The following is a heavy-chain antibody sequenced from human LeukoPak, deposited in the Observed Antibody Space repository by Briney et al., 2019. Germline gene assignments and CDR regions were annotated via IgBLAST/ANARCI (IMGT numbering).Heavy chain of an antibody. D-gene: IGHD5/OR15-5a*01. CDR1: GFTFTTYW. CDR2: ISSDGSST. Sequence: GGSLRPSCAASGFTFTTYWMQWVRQAPGKGLVWVSCISSDGSSTNYADSVKGRFTISRDNAKNTLYLQMNSLRAEDTAVYYCARDGGYGVDYWGQGTLVTVSS. CDR3: ARDGGYGVDY. V-gene: IGHV3-74*01. J-gene: IGHJ4*02.